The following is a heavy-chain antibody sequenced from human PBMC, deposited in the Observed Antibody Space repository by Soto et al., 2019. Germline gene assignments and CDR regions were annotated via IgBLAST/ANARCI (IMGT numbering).Heavy chain of an antibody. J-gene: IGHJ4*02. CDR3: AKDRMDYYGSSRIDY. CDR1: GFTFSSYA. D-gene: IGHD3-10*01. Sequence: GGSLRLSCAASGFTFSSYAMSWVRQAPGKGLEWVSAISGSGGSTYYADSVKGRFTISRDNSKNTLYLQMNSLRAEDTAVYYCAKDRMDYYGSSRIDYWGQGTLVTVSS. CDR2: ISGSGGST. V-gene: IGHV3-23*01.